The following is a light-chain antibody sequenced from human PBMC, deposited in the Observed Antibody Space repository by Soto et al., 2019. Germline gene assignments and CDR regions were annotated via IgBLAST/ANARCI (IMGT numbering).Light chain of an antibody. CDR3: VAWDDNLGSRV. V-gene: IGLV1-47*01. CDR1: RSNIGSAI. Sequence: QSVLTQPPSLSGTPGQTVIISCSGSRSNIGSAIVHWYQQLPGTAPKHLIYMNSQRPSGVPDRFSGSKSGTSASLVITGLRPEDEADYYCVAWDDNLGSRVFGGGPKLTVL. J-gene: IGLJ3*02. CDR2: MNS.